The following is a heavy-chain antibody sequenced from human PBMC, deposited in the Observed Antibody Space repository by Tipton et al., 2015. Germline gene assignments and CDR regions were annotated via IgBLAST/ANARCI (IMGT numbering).Heavy chain of an antibody. J-gene: IGHJ4*02. CDR3: ARHYCIGDTCYHFDY. D-gene: IGHD2-15*01. CDR1: GDSVSSNSAT. CDR2: TYYRSKWYN. V-gene: IGHV6-1*01. Sequence: GLVKPSQSLSLTCGISGDSVSSNSATWNWFRRSPSRGLEWLGRTYYRSKWYNDYAVSVKSRITINPDTSKNQLSLQLNSVTPEDTAVYYGARHYCIGDTCYHFDYCGQGTLATVSS.